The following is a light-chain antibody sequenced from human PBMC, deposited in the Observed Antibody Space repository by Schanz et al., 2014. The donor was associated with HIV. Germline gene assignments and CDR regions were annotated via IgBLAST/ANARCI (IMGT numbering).Light chain of an antibody. CDR3: QQYGSSPRFT. Sequence: ELVMTQSPATLSVSPGERATLSCRASQSVGSDLAWYQQKPGQAPRLLIYGASTRATGIPARFSGSGSGTEFTLTISRLEPEDVAVYYCQQYGSSPRFTFGPGTKVDIK. CDR1: QSVGSD. CDR2: GAS. J-gene: IGKJ3*01. V-gene: IGKV3-15*01.